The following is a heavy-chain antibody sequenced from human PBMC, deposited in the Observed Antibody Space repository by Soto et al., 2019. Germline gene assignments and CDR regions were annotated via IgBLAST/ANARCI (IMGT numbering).Heavy chain of an antibody. J-gene: IGHJ3*01. D-gene: IGHD1-20*01. CDR1: GFTFSNYW. Sequence: EVQLVESGGGLVQPGGSLRLSCAASGFTFSNYWIHWVRQAPGKGLVWVSRIKGDGINTNYADPVKGRFTISRDNAGNTVYLQMNSLRTDDTAVYYCARGIPGHYGFDVWGQGTMVTVSS. V-gene: IGHV3-74*01. CDR2: IKGDGINT. CDR3: ARGIPGHYGFDV.